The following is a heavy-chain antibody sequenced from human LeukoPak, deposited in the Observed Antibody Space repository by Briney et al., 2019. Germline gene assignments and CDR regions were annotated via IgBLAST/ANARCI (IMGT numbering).Heavy chain of an antibody. CDR1: GFTFRSYA. V-gene: IGHV3-23*01. J-gene: IGHJ4*02. CDR2: ISGSGVTT. CDR3: ARARNRDGFDY. Sequence: GGSLRLSCAASGFTFRSYAMSWVRQAPGKGLDWVSAISGSGVTTFYADSVKGRFTISRDNSKNTLYLQMNSLRAEDTAVYYCARARNRDGFDYWGQGTLVTVSS. D-gene: IGHD5-24*01.